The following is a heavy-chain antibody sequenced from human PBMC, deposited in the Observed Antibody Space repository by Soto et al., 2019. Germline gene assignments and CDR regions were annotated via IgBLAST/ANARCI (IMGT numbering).Heavy chain of an antibody. Sequence: EVQLVESGGGLVQPGGSLRLSCAASGFTFSSYVMHWVRQAPGKGLEYVSAISSNGGSTYYANSVKGRFTISRDNSKNPLVLQMGRLRGGDMGVYYCARGGGVVRGDGAPSFYYYYYGMDVWGQGTTVTVSS. J-gene: IGHJ6*02. CDR1: GFTFSSYV. V-gene: IGHV3-64*01. CDR3: ARGGGVVRGDGAPSFYYYYYGMDV. D-gene: IGHD3-10*01. CDR2: ISSNGGST.